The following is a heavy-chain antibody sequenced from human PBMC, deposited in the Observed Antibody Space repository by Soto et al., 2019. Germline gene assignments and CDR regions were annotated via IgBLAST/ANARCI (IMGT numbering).Heavy chain of an antibody. CDR2: IRSSSSTK. CDR1: GFTFSSYS. CDR3: ARGDIVATIRYYYYYYGMDV. D-gene: IGHD5-12*01. Sequence: GGSLRLSCAASGFTFSSYSMNWVRQAPGKGLEWVSYIRSSSSTKYDADSVKGRFTISRDNAKNSLYLQMNSLRDEDTAVDYCARGDIVATIRYYYYYYGMDVWGQGTTVTVSS. V-gene: IGHV3-48*02. J-gene: IGHJ6*02.